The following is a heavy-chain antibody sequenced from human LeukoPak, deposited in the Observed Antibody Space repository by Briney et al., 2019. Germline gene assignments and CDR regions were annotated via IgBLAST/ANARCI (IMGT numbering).Heavy chain of an antibody. CDR1: GFTFSSYA. V-gene: IGHV3-30-3*01. D-gene: IGHD2-8*01. CDR3: ARGMVSMYNWFDP. CDR2: ISYDGSNK. J-gene: IGHJ5*02. Sequence: GGSLRLSCAASGFTFSSYAMHWVRQAPGKGLEWVAVISYDGSNKYYADFVKGRFTISRDNSKNTLYLQMNSLRAEDTAVYYCARGMVSMYNWFDPWGQGTLVTVSS.